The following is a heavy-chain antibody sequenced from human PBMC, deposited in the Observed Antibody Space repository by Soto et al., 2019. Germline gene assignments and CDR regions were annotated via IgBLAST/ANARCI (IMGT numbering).Heavy chain of an antibody. D-gene: IGHD1-26*01. CDR1: GFTFSSCA. Sequence: GGSLRLSCAASGFTFSSCAMSWVRQAPGKGLEWVSAISGSGGSTYYADSVKGRFTISRDNSKNTLYLQMNSLRAEDTAVYYCASDDSGSYYYYYYGMDVWGQGTTVTVSS. CDR3: ASDDSGSYYYYYYGMDV. V-gene: IGHV3-23*01. J-gene: IGHJ6*02. CDR2: ISGSGGST.